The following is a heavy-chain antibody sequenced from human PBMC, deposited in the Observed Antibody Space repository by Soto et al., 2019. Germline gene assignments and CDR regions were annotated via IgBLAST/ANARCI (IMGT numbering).Heavy chain of an antibody. D-gene: IGHD6-13*01. CDR2: IKQDGSEK. Sequence: EVQLVESGGGLVQPGGSLRLYCAASGVTFSSYWMSWVRQAPGKVREWVANIKQDGSEKYYVDSVKGRFTIYRDNANNSLYLQMNSLRAEDTAVYYCARVGYSSSWYRGYWGQGTLVTVSS. J-gene: IGHJ4*02. V-gene: IGHV3-7*01. CDR1: GVTFSSYW. CDR3: ARVGYSSSWYRGY.